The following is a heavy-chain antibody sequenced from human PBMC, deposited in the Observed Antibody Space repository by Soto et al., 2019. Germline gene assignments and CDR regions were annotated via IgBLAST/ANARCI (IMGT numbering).Heavy chain of an antibody. V-gene: IGHV4-59*01. CDR3: AQTTGWPGFDY. CDR2: IYNGERT. J-gene: IGHJ4*02. Sequence: QVHLQESGPGLVKPSETMSLTCTASGASIRNFYWNWVRQFPEKGLEWIGHIYNGERTNYNPSLKSRVTISVDTSKNQFSLKLSSVTVADTAVYYCAQTTGWPGFDYWGQGTLVAVSS. CDR1: GASIRNFY. D-gene: IGHD6-19*01.